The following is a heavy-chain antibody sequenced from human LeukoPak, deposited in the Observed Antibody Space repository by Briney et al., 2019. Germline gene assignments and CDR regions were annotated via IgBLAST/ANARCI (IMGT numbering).Heavy chain of an antibody. CDR1: GFTFSNYA. Sequence: GGSLRLSCAASGFTFSNYAMSWVRQAPGKGLEWVSTINDRGIATYYADSVKGRFTISRDNSKNTLYLQMNSLRAEDTAVYYCAKRYNLYYFDYWGQGTLVTVSS. D-gene: IGHD1-20*01. CDR3: AKRYNLYYFDY. V-gene: IGHV3-23*01. CDR2: INDRGIAT. J-gene: IGHJ4*02.